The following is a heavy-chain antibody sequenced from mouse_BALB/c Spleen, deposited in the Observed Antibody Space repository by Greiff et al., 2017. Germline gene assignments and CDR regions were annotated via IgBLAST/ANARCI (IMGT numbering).Heavy chain of an antibody. D-gene: IGHD2-1*01. Sequence: EVQLVESGGGLVKPGGSLKLSCAASGFTFSSYAMSWVRQTPEKRLEWVASISSGGSTYYPDSVKGRFTISRDNARNILYLQMSSLRSEDTAMYYCARGPYYGNSYWYFDVWGAGTTVTVSS. V-gene: IGHV5-6-5*01. CDR1: GFTFSSYA. J-gene: IGHJ1*01. CDR2: ISSGGST. CDR3: ARGPYYGNSYWYFDV.